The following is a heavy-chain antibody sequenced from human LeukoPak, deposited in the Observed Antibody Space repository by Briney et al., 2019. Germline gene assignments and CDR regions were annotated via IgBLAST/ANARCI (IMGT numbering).Heavy chain of an antibody. CDR1: GGSFSGYY. D-gene: IGHD3-9*01. Sequence: ETLSLTCAVFGGSFSGYYWNWVRQAPGKGLEWVSYISSSGSTIYYADSVKGRFTISRDNSKNTLYLQMNSLRAEDTAVYYCARDSSYYDILTGYHDYWGQGTLVTVSS. CDR2: ISSSGSTI. J-gene: IGHJ4*02. V-gene: IGHV3-48*01. CDR3: ARDSSYYDILTGYHDY.